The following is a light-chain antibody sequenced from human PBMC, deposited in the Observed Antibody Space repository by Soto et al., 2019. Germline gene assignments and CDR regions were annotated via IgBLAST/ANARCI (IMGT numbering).Light chain of an antibody. J-gene: IGLJ1*01. CDR2: SNN. CDR3: AAWDDSLNGYV. CDR1: NSNIGSHT. V-gene: IGLV1-44*01. Sequence: QSVLTQPPSASGTPGQRVTISCSGSNSNIGSHTVNWYLHLPGTAPILLIYSNNQRPSGVPDRFSGSKSGTSASLDISGLQSADEADYYCAAWDDSLNGYVFGTGTKLTVL.